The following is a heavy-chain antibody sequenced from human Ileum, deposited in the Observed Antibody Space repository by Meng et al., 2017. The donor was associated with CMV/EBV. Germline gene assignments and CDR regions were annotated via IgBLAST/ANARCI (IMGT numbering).Heavy chain of an antibody. Sequence: GGSLRLSCVTSGFTLSNYAIHWVRQAPGKGLEWVALVSSDGSFEYYADSVKGRFAISRDNSKNTVFLQMNSLRLDDTAMYYCARGTGPGSYLVDYWGQGTQVTVSS. D-gene: IGHD3-10*01. CDR1: GFTLSNYA. CDR3: ARGTGPGSYLVDY. V-gene: IGHV3-30*09. J-gene: IGHJ4*02. CDR2: VSSDGSFE.